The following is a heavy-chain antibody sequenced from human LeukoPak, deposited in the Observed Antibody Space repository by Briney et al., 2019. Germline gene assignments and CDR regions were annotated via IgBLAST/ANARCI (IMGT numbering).Heavy chain of an antibody. Sequence: KPSETLSLTCTVSGGSINSYYWSWIRQPPGKGLEWIGYIYYSGSTSYNPSLKSRVTISVDTSKNQFSLKLRSVTAADTAVYFCAREASRAGTYYFDYWGQGTLLTVSS. V-gene: IGHV4-59*01. CDR2: IYYSGST. CDR3: AREASRAGTYYFDY. J-gene: IGHJ4*02. CDR1: GGSINSYY. D-gene: IGHD3-10*01.